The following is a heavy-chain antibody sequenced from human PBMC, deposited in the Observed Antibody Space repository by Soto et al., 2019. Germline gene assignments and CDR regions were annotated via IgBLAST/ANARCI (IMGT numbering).Heavy chain of an antibody. CDR3: ARDRQQWLPRGMDV. Sequence: EVPLVESGGGLVKPGGSLRLSCAASGFTFSSYSMNWVRQAPGKGLEWVSSISSSSSYIYYADSVKGRFTISRDNAKNSLYLKMNSLRAEDTAVYYCARDRQQWLPRGMDVWGQGTTVTVSS. D-gene: IGHD6-19*01. CDR2: ISSSSSYI. CDR1: GFTFSSYS. J-gene: IGHJ6*02. V-gene: IGHV3-21*01.